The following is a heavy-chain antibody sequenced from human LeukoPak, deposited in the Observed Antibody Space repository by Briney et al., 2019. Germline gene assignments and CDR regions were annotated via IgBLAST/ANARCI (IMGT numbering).Heavy chain of an antibody. V-gene: IGHV3-23*01. J-gene: IGHJ4*02. Sequence: TGGSLRLSCAASGFTFSSYAMSWVRQAPGKGLEWFSAISGSGGSTYYADSVKGRFTISRDNSKNTLYLQMNSLRAEDTAVYYCAKDRHPELLWLGELLSHYFDYWGQGTLVTVSS. CDR3: AKDRHPELLWLGELLSHYFDY. CDR1: GFTFSSYA. D-gene: IGHD3-10*01. CDR2: ISGSGGST.